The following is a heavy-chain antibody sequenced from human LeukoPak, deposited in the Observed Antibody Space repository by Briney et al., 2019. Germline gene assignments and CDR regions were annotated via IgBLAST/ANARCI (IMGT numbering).Heavy chain of an antibody. CDR2: ISSSGSTI. Sequence: PGGSLRLSCAASGFTFSSYEMNWVRQAPGKGLEWVSYISSSGSTIYYADSVKGRFTISRDNSKNTLYLQMNSLRAEDTAVYYCARVSGSYFDAFDIWGQGTMVTVSS. V-gene: IGHV3-48*03. CDR3: ARVSGSYFDAFDI. D-gene: IGHD1-26*01. CDR1: GFTFSSYE. J-gene: IGHJ3*02.